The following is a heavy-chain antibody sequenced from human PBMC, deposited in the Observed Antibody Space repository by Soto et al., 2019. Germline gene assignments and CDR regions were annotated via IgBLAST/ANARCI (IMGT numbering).Heavy chain of an antibody. CDR1: GFTVSRNY. V-gene: IGHV3-66*01. J-gene: IGHJ4*02. CDR2: IYTDGST. D-gene: IGHD4-17*01. Sequence: EVQLVESGGDVVQPGGSLRLSCAASGFTVSRNYMSWIRQAPGKGLEWVSMIYTDGSTYYTDSVKVRFTFSRDNSKNMLYLQMNSLRAEDTAMYYCASRRNPYGAYDYWGQGTLVTVSS. CDR3: ASRRNPYGAYDY.